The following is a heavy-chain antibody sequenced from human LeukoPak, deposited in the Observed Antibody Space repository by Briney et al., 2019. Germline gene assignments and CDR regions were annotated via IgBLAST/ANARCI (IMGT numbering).Heavy chain of an antibody. CDR3: ARDRYYYGSGGSH. V-gene: IGHV1-18*01. CDR1: GYTFTSNG. CDR2: ISAYNGNT. D-gene: IGHD3-10*01. J-gene: IGHJ4*02. Sequence: ASVKVSCKGSGYTFTSNGISWVRQAPGQGLEWMGWISAYNGNTNYAQKLQGRVTMTTDTSTSTAYMELRSLRSDDTAVYYCARDRYYYGSGGSHWGQGTLVTVSS.